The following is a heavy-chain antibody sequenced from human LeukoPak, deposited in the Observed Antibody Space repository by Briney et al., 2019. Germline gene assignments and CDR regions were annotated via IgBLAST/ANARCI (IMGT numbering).Heavy chain of an antibody. CDR3: ARGRAGTFDY. CDR1: GFTFSSYA. J-gene: IGHJ4*02. Sequence: PGGSLRLSCAASGFTFSSYAMSWVRQAPGKGLEWVANIKQDGSEKYYVDSVKGRFTISRDNAKNSLYLQMNSLRAEDTAVYYCARGRAGTFDYWGQGTLVTVSS. V-gene: IGHV3-7*01. D-gene: IGHD6-19*01. CDR2: IKQDGSEK.